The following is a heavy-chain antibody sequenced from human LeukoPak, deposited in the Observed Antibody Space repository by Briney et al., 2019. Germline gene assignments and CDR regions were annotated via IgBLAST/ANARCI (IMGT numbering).Heavy chain of an antibody. CDR3: ARGRGGDCSGGSCSYYFDY. V-gene: IGHV4-34*01. D-gene: IGHD2-15*01. Sequence: SETPSLTCAVYGGSFSGYYWSWIRQPPGKGLEWIGEINHSGSTNYNPSLKSRVTISVDTSKNQFSLKLSSVTAADTAVYYCARGRGGDCSGGSCSYYFDYWGQGTLVTVSS. CDR1: GGSFSGYY. CDR2: INHSGST. J-gene: IGHJ4*02.